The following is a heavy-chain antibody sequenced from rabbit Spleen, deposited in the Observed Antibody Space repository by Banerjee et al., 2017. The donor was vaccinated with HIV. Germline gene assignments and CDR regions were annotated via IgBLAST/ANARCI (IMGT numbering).Heavy chain of an antibody. CDR1: GFSFSGSYW. V-gene: IGHV1S45*01. J-gene: IGHJ4*01. D-gene: IGHD4-1*01. Sequence: QEQLEESGGDLVKPEGSLTLTCTASGFSFSGSYWICWVRQAPGKGLEWIACIGIAGGSPGYASWAKGRFTISKTSSTTVTLQMTSLTGADTATYFCARADGSSDWGASLWGQGTLVTVS. CDR2: IGIAGGSP. CDR3: ARADGSSDWGASL.